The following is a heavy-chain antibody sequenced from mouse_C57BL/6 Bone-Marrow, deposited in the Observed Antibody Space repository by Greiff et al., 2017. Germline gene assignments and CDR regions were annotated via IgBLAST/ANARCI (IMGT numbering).Heavy chain of an antibody. V-gene: IGHV1-69*01. CDR3: ARGQLRLHAMDY. J-gene: IGHJ4*01. CDR1: GYTFTSYW. Sequence: QVQLQQPGAELVMPGASVKLSCKASGYTFTSYWMHWVKQRPGQGLEWIGEIDPSDSYTNYNQKIKGKATLTADKSSSTAYMQLSSLTSEDSAVXFCARGQLRLHAMDYWGQGTSVTVSS. CDR2: IDPSDSYT. D-gene: IGHD3-2*02.